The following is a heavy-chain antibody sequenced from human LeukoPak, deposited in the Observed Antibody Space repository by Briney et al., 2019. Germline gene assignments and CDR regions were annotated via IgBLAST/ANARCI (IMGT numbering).Heavy chain of an antibody. D-gene: IGHD3-22*01. CDR2: ISSSSSYI. Sequence: PGGSLRLSCAYSGFTSCSYSTYWVRQAPGKGLEWVSSISSSSSYIYYADSVKGRFTISRDNAKNSLYLQMNSLRAEDTAVYYCARAVTMIVVVSLAFDIWGQGTMVTVSS. CDR1: GFTSCSYS. V-gene: IGHV3-21*01. CDR3: ARAVTMIVVVSLAFDI. J-gene: IGHJ3*02.